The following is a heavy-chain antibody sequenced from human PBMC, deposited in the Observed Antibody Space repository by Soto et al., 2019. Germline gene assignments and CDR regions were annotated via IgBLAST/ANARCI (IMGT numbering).Heavy chain of an antibody. CDR1: GGSISSSSYY. CDR2: IYYSGST. J-gene: IGHJ6*02. CDR3: ARPLRADYYYGMDV. Sequence: LSLTCTVSGGSISSSSYYWGWIRQPPGKGLEWIGSIYYSGSTYYNPSLKSRVTISVDTSKNQFSLKLSSVTAADTAVYYCARPLRADYYYGMDVWGQGTTVTVSS. V-gene: IGHV4-39*01.